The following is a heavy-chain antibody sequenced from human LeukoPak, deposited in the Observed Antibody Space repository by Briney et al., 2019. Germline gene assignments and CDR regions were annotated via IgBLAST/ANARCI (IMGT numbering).Heavy chain of an antibody. CDR1: GFTFSSYG. V-gene: IGHV3-30*18. D-gene: IGHD5-18*01. CDR2: ISYDGSNK. CDR3: AKSGYSYGCDY. J-gene: IGHJ4*02. Sequence: GGSLRLSCAASGFTFSSYGMHWVRQAPGKGLEWVAVISYDGSNKYYADSVKGRFTISRDNSKNTLYLQMNSLRAEDTAVYYCAKSGYSYGCDYWGQETLVTVSS.